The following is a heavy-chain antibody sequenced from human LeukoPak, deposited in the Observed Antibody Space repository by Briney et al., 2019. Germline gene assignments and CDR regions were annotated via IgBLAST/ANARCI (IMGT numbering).Heavy chain of an antibody. Sequence: GGSLRLSCAASGFTFTNYGMHWVRQAPGKGLEWVALITYDGYYKYYSDSVKGRFTISSDTSKNTLYLQMNSLRAEDAAVYYCARDLRDYYDSSYFDYWGQGTLVTVSS. D-gene: IGHD3-22*01. J-gene: IGHJ4*02. CDR1: GFTFTNYG. CDR3: ARDLRDYYDSSYFDY. CDR2: ITYDGYYK. V-gene: IGHV3-30*03.